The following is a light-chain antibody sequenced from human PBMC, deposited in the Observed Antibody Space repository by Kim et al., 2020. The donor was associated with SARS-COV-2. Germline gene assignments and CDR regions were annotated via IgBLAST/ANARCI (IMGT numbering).Light chain of an antibody. CDR3: QQLNRYPLT. CDR1: HGISSH. J-gene: IGKJ4*01. CDR2: SAS. V-gene: IGKV1-9*01. Sequence: DVQLTQSPSFLSASVGDRVTITCRASHGISSHLAWYQQKPGKAPKLLVYSASTLQSGVPSRFSGSGSGTEFSLTISSLQPEDFATYYCQQLNRYPLTFGGGTKVDIK.